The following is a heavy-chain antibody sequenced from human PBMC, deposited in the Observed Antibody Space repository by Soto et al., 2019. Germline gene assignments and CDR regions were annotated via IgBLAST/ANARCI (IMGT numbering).Heavy chain of an antibody. Sequence: QVQLVQSGAEVKKPGSSVKVSCKASGGTFSSYAISWVRQAPGQGLEWMGGIIPIFGTANYAQKFQGRVTIAADESTSTADRELGSRRPEDTAVFHCASGNWNYGSRGRWFAPWGQGTLVTVSS. CDR3: ASGNWNYGSRGRWFAP. J-gene: IGHJ5*02. V-gene: IGHV1-69*12. D-gene: IGHD1-7*01. CDR2: IIPIFGTA. CDR1: GGTFSSYA.